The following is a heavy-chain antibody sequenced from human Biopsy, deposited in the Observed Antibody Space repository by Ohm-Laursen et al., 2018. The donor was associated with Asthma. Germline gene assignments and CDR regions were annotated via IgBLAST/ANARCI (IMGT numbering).Heavy chain of an antibody. J-gene: IGHJ3*02. V-gene: IGHV1-3*01. Sequence: GSSVKVSCKASGYTFINYAIHWVRQAPGQRLERMGWINAGNGNTKYSEKFQGRVTITRDTSASTAYMDLSSLRSEDTAVYYCARTYYDFLTGQVNDALAMWGQGTVVTVSS. CDR1: GYTFINYA. CDR3: ARTYYDFLTGQVNDALAM. D-gene: IGHD3-9*01. CDR2: INAGNGNT.